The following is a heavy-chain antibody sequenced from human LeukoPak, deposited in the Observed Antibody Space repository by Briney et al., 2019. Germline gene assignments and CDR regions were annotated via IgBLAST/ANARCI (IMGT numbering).Heavy chain of an antibody. V-gene: IGHV4-34*01. Sequence: SETLSLTCAVYGGSFSGYYWSWIRQPPGKGLEWIGEINHSGSTNYNPSLKSRVTISVDTSKNQFSLKLSSVTAADTAVYYCASTDCSSTSCYTMDVWGKGTTVTVSS. CDR1: GGSFSGYY. CDR2: INHSGST. CDR3: ASTDCSSTSCYTMDV. J-gene: IGHJ6*03. D-gene: IGHD2-2*02.